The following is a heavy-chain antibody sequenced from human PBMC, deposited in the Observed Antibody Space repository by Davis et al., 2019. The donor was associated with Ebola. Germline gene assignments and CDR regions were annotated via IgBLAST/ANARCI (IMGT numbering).Heavy chain of an antibody. Sequence: GGSLRLSCAASGFTFSSYAMSWVRQAPGKGLEWVSAICGSGGSTYYADSVKGRFTISRDNSKNTLYLQMNSLRAEDTAVYYCARDGAAAGLFDYWGQGTLVTVSS. CDR2: ICGSGGST. D-gene: IGHD6-13*01. J-gene: IGHJ4*02. CDR3: ARDGAAAGLFDY. CDR1: GFTFSSYA. V-gene: IGHV3-23*01.